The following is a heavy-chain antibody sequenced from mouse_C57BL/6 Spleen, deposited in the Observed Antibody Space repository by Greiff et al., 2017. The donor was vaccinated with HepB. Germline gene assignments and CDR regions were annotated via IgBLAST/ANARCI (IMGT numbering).Heavy chain of an antibody. Sequence: EVMLVESEGGLVQPGSSMKLSCTASGFTFSDYYMAWVRQVPEKGLEWVANINYDGSSTYYLDSLKSRFIISRDNAKNILYLQMSSLKSEDTATYYCARDPSSWYFDVWGTGTTVTVSS. CDR3: ARDPSSWYFDV. V-gene: IGHV5-16*01. CDR1: GFTFSDYY. CDR2: INYDGSST. J-gene: IGHJ1*03.